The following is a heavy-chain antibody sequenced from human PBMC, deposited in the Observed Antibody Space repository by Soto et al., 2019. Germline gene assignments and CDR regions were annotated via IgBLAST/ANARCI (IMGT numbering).Heavy chain of an antibody. CDR2: ISSSSSTI. D-gene: IGHD3-3*01. V-gene: IGHV3-48*02. J-gene: IGHJ5*02. CDR3: ARDLGAYYDFWSGYYSQGEDNWFDP. CDR1: GFTFSSYS. Sequence: EVQLVESGGGLVQPGGSLRLSCAASGFTFSSYSMNWVRQAPGKGLEWVSYISSSSSTIYYADSVKGRFTISRDNAKNSLYLQMNSLRDEDTAVYYCARDLGAYYDFWSGYYSQGEDNWFDPWGQGTLVTVSS.